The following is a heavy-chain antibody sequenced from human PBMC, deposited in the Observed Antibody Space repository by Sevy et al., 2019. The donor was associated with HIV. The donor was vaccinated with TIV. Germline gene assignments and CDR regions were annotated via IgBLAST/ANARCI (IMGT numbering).Heavy chain of an antibody. D-gene: IGHD2-15*01. J-gene: IGHJ4*02. CDR1: GFTFSTST. V-gene: IGHV3-21*01. CDR2: ITNSSSYI. Sequence: GGSLRLSCAASGFTFSTSTMNWVRRAPGKGLEWVSLITNSSSYIFYADSVKGRFTISRDNAKNSLFLQMNSLRAEDTAVYYCVRDGWNYWGQGTLVTVSS. CDR3: VRDGWNY.